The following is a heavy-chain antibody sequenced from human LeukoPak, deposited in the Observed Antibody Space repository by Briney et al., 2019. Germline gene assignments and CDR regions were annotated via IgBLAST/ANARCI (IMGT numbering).Heavy chain of an antibody. D-gene: IGHD3-3*01. V-gene: IGHV1-18*01. J-gene: IGHJ5*02. CDR1: GYTFTTYG. CDR3: AREGGADDFWSGYYNWFDP. Sequence: ASVKVSCKPTGYTFTTYGISWVRQAPGQGLEWMGWISAYNGNTNYAQKLQGRVTMTTDTSTSTAYMELRSLRSDDTAVYYCAREGGADDFWSGYYNWFDPWGQGTLVTVSS. CDR2: ISAYNGNT.